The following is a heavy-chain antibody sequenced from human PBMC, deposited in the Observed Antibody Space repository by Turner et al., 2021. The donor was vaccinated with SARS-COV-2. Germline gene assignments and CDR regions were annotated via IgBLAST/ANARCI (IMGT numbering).Heavy chain of an antibody. CDR2: INHSGST. J-gene: IGHJ4*02. D-gene: IGHD3-3*01. V-gene: IGHV4-34*01. CDR1: GASFSGYF. CDR3: ARGQGWLQPPFGY. Sequence: QVQLQKWAAGLLKPSETLSLTSAFYGASFSGYFRTWIRQPQGKGLGWIGEINHSGSTNYNPSLKSRVTISVDTSKNQFSLKLSSVTAADTAVYYCARGQGWLQPPFGYWGQGTLVTVSS.